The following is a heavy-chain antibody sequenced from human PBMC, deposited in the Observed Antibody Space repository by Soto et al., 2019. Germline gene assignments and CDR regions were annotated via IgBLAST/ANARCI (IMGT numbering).Heavy chain of an antibody. Sequence: QVQLVQSGAEVKKPGASVRVSCKASGYTFDAYGLNWVRQAPGQGLEWMGWISTNTGNTDYPQRFQGRVTMTTDTSTNTAFLDLRSLTSDDTAVYYCVRDVSVSSGSFGGYRGQGTLVTVSS. J-gene: IGHJ4*02. CDR1: GYTFDAYG. V-gene: IGHV1-18*01. CDR2: ISTNTGNT. D-gene: IGHD3-10*01. CDR3: VRDVSVSSGSFGGY.